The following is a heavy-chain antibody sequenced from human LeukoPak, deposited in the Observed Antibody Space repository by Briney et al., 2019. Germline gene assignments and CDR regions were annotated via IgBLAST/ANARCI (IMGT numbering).Heavy chain of an antibody. CDR3: AGLRSSWYYFDY. D-gene: IGHD6-13*01. CDR2: ISSSGSTI. CDR1: GFTFSSYG. V-gene: IGHV3-48*04. Sequence: GGSLRLSCAASGFTFSSYGMHWVRQAPGKGLEWVSYISSSGSTIYYADSVKGRFTISRDNAKNSLYLQMNSLRAEDTAVYYCAGLRSSWYYFDYWGQGTLVTVSS. J-gene: IGHJ4*02.